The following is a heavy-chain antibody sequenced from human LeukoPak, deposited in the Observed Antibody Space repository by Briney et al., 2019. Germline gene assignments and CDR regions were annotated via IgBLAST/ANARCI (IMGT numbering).Heavy chain of an antibody. V-gene: IGHV4-59*01. D-gene: IGHD5-12*01. J-gene: IGHJ4*02. CDR1: GGSISSYY. CDR3: ARASGYDPVGYFDY. Sequence: SETLSLTCTVSGGSISSYYWSWIRQPPGKGLEWIGYIYYSGSTNYNPSLKSRVTISVDTSKNQFSLKLSSVTAADTAVYYCARASGYDPVGYFDYWGQGTLVTVSS. CDR2: IYYSGST.